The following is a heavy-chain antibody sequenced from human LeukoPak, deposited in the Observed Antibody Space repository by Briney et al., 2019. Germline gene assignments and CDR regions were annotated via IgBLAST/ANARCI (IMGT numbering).Heavy chain of an antibody. CDR1: GFTFSSYA. CDR2: ISGSGGST. Sequence: GGSLRLSCAASGFTFSSYAMSWVRQAPGKGLEWVSAISGSGGSTYYADSVKGWFTISRDNSKNTLYLQMNSLRAEDTAVYYCPPPYDFWSGRFDPWGQGTLVTVSS. J-gene: IGHJ5*02. V-gene: IGHV3-23*01. CDR3: PPPYDFWSGRFDP. D-gene: IGHD3-3*01.